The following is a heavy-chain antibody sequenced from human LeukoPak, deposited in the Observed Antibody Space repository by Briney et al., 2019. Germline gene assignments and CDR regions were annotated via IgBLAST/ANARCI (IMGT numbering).Heavy chain of an antibody. CDR1: GGSISSYY. D-gene: IGHD6-13*01. CDR3: ASYSSSWYGGAFDY. Sequence: SETLSLTCTVSGGSISSYYWSWIRQLPGKGLEWIGYIYYSGSTNYNPSLKSRVTISVDTSKNQFSLKLSSVTAADTAVYYCASYSSSWYGGAFDYWGQGTLVTVSS. CDR2: IYYSGST. V-gene: IGHV4-59*08. J-gene: IGHJ4*02.